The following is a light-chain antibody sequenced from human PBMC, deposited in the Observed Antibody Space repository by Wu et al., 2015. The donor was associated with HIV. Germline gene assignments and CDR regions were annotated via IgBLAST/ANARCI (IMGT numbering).Light chain of an antibody. CDR1: QGISNY. CDR3: LQDYNYPWT. J-gene: IGKJ1*01. V-gene: IGKV1-17*03. Sequence: DIQMTQSPSAMSASVGDRVTITCRANQGISNYLAWFQQKPGQVPKRLIYATYTLQSGVPSRFSGGGSGTEFTLIISSLQPEDFATYYCLQDYNYPWTFGQGTKVEIK. CDR2: ATY.